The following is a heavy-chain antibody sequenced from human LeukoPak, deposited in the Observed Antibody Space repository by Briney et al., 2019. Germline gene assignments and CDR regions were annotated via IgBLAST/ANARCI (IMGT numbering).Heavy chain of an antibody. CDR3: ATSRPGDGYNYFSYYYYYYMDV. J-gene: IGHJ6*03. Sequence: GGSLRLSCAAFGFTVSSNYMSWVRQAPGKGLEWVSVIYSGGSTYYADSVKGRFTISRDNSKNTLYLQMNSLRAEDTAVYYCATSRPGDGYNYFSYYYYYYMDVWGKGTTVTVSS. V-gene: IGHV3-53*01. D-gene: IGHD5-24*01. CDR1: GFTVSSNY. CDR2: IYSGGST.